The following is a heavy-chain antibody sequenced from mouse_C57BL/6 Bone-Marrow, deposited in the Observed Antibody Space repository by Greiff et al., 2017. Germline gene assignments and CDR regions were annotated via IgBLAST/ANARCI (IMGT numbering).Heavy chain of an antibody. J-gene: IGHJ1*03. D-gene: IGHD1-1*01. V-gene: IGHV1-64*01. CDR1: GYTFTSYW. CDR2: IHPNSGST. CDR3: ARYYYGSSYWYFDV. Sequence: QVQLQQPGAELVKPGASVKLSCKASGYTFTSYWMHWVKQRPGQGLEWIGMIHPNSGSTNYNEKFKSKATLTVDKSSSTAYMQLSSLTSEDSAVYYWARYYYGSSYWYFDVWAQGPRSPSPQ.